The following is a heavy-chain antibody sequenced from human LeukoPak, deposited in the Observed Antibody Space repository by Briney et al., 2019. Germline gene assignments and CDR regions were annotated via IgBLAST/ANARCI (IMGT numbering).Heavy chain of an antibody. J-gene: IGHJ4*02. V-gene: IGHV4-4*07. D-gene: IGHD6-13*01. Sequence: SETLSLTCSVSGGSISSYYWSWIRQPAGKGLEWIGRIYPSGSTNYNPSLKSRVTMSVDTSKNQFSLKLSSVTAADTAVYYCARDQRGKVTAAGRYFDYWGQGTLVTVSS. CDR3: ARDQRGKVTAAGRYFDY. CDR2: IYPSGST. CDR1: GGSISSYY.